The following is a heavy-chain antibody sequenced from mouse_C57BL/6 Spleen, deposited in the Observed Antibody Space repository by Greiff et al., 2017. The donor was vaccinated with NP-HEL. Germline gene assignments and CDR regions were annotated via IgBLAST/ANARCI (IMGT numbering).Heavy chain of an antibody. J-gene: IGHJ3*01. CDR2: INYDGSST. CDR3: ARAYYSNVAWFAY. Sequence: EVQRVESEGGLVQPGSSMKLSCTASGFTFSDYYMAWVRQVPEKGLEWVANINYDGSSTYYLDSLKSRFIISRDNAKNILYLQMSSLKSEDTATYYCARAYYSNVAWFAYRGQGTLVTVSA. D-gene: IGHD2-5*01. V-gene: IGHV5-16*01. CDR1: GFTFSDYY.